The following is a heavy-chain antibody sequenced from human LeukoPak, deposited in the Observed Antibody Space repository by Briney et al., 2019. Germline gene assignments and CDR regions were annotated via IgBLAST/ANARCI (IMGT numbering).Heavy chain of an antibody. Sequence: GASVKVSCKASGYTFTGYYMHWVRQAPGQGLEWMGWINPNSGGTNYAQKFQGRVTMTRNTSISTAYVELSSLRSEDTAVYYCARAASIAEGDAFDIWGQGTMVTVSS. D-gene: IGHD6-6*01. V-gene: IGHV1-2*02. J-gene: IGHJ3*02. CDR3: ARAASIAEGDAFDI. CDR1: GYTFTGYY. CDR2: INPNSGGT.